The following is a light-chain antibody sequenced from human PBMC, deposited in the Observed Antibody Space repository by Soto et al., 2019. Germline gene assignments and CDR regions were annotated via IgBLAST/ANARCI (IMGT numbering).Light chain of an antibody. Sequence: QSALTQPPSASGTPGQRVTISCSGSSYNIGRNTVNWYQQLPGTAPKLLIHSNNQRPSGVPDRFSGSKSGTSASLAISGLQSEDEADYDCAAWDDSLNGVVFGGGTKVTVL. CDR2: SNN. CDR1: SYNIGRNT. V-gene: IGLV1-44*01. J-gene: IGLJ3*02. CDR3: AAWDDSLNGVV.